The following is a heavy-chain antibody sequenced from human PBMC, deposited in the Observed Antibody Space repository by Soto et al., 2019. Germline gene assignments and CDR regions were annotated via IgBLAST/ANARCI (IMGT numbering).Heavy chain of an antibody. CDR1: GASISSYF. Sequence: SATLSLTCTVSGASISSYFWTWIRQPAGKGLDWIGRLSTSGTTNYNPSLKSRVTMSGDTYKNHFYLNLSSVTAADTAVYYCAREAGPDRWFDPWGQGTLVTVSS. J-gene: IGHJ5*02. CDR3: AREAGPDRWFDP. CDR2: LSTSGTT. D-gene: IGHD6-19*01. V-gene: IGHV4-4*07.